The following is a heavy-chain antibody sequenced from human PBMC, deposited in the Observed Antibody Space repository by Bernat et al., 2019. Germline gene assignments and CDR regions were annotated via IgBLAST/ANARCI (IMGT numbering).Heavy chain of an antibody. J-gene: IGHJ3*02. D-gene: IGHD4-17*01. CDR3: ASNYGDYENDAFDI. V-gene: IGHV4-59*01. CDR1: GGSISSYY. CDR2: IFYSGSS. Sequence: QVQLQESGPGLVKPSETLSLTCTVSGGSISSYYWSWIRQPPGKGLEWIGYIFYSGSSNYNPSLKSRVTLSVDTSKNQFSLKLSSVTAADTAVYYCASNYGDYENDAFDIWGQGTMVTVSS.